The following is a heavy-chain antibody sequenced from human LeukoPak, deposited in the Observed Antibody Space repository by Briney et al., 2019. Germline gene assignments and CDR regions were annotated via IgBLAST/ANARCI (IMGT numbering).Heavy chain of an antibody. Sequence: ASVTVSFKASGYTFTSYDIYWVRQATGPRREGMGWMNPNSGNAGNSQKFHRRVTMTRNTAISTAYMELNILRSEATAVSECDGGYVVVAALGYWGQGTLVTVSS. D-gene: IGHD2-15*01. CDR1: GYTFTSYD. CDR3: DGGYVVVAALGY. V-gene: IGHV1-8*01. CDR2: MNPNSGNA. J-gene: IGHJ4*02.